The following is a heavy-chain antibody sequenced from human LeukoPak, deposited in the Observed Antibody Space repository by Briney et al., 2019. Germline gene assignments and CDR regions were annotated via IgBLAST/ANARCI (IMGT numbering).Heavy chain of an antibody. J-gene: IGHJ3*02. V-gene: IGHV4-34*01. D-gene: IGHD4-17*01. Sequence: SETLSLTCAVYGGSFSGYYWSWIRQPPGKGLEWIGEINHSGSTNYNPSLKSRVTISVDTSKNQFSLKLSSVNAADTAVYYCATDSQRSAFDIWGQGTMVTVSS. CDR3: ATDSQRSAFDI. CDR1: GGSFSGYY. CDR2: INHSGST.